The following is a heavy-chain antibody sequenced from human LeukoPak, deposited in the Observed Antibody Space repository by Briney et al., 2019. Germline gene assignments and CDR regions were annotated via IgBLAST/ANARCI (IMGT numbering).Heavy chain of an antibody. V-gene: IGHV4-59*08. CDR2: IYYSGST. D-gene: IGHD1-1*01. Sequence: PSETLSLTCTVSGGSISTYYWSWIRQPPGKGLEWIGYIYYSGSTNYNPSLKSRVTISVDTSKNQFSLKLSSVTAADTAVYYCARCSGAVDYWGQGTLVTVSS. J-gene: IGHJ4*02. CDR3: ARCSGAVDY. CDR1: GGSISTYY.